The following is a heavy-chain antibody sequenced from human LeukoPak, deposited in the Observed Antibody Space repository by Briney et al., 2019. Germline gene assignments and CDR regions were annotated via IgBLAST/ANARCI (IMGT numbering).Heavy chain of an antibody. Sequence: QSGGSLRLSCAASGFTFSSYAMSWVRQAPGKGLEWVSAISGSGGSTYYADSVKGRFTISRDNSKNTLYLQMNSLRAEDTAVYYCAKDRSWMGPPQIDITMMMGGGFDYWGQGTLVTVSS. V-gene: IGHV3-23*01. J-gene: IGHJ4*02. D-gene: IGHD3-22*01. CDR2: ISGSGGST. CDR3: AKDRSWMGPPQIDITMMMGGGFDY. CDR1: GFTFSSYA.